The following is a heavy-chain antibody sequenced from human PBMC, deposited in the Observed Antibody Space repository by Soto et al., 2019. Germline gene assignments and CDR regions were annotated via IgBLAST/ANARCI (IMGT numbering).Heavy chain of an antibody. CDR3: ASGSVLVVEDAIRGDYYGRDV. CDR2: IYYSGNT. D-gene: IGHD2-2*01. CDR1: GGSVSTSSHY. Sequence: QLQLQESGPGLVRPSETLSLTCTVSGGSVSTSSHYWGWIRQPPGKGLEWIGSIYYSGNTYYHPSRKSRVTMSVYSSKTQFSVKLSSVAAADAGVYFCASGSVLVVEDAIRGDYYGRDVWCQETTVATS. J-gene: IGHJ6*02. V-gene: IGHV4-39*01.